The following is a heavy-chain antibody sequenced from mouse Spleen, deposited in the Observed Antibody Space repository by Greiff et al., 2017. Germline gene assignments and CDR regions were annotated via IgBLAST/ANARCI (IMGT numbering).Heavy chain of an antibody. CDR2: IDPEDGDT. J-gene: IGHJ3*01. Sequence: EVQLQQSGAELVRPGASVKLSCTASGFNIKDYYMHWVKQRPEQGLEWIGRIDPEDGDTEYAPKFQGKATMTADTSSNTAYLQLSSLTSEDTAVYYCTTPYYRYDEAYWGQGTLVTVSA. CDR3: TTPYYRYDEAY. D-gene: IGHD2-14*01. V-gene: IGHV14-1*01. CDR1: GFNIKDYY.